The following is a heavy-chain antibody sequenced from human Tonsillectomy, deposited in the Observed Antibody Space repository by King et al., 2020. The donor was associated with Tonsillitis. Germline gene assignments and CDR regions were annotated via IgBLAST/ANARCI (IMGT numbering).Heavy chain of an antibody. Sequence: VQLVESGGGVVQPGGSLRLSCAASGFTFSRFGMHWIRQAPGKGLEWVAFIRYDGSNKYYADSVKGRFTISRDNSKNTLYLQMNSLRAEDTAVYYCAKGDCSGGSCCFDYWGQGTLVTVSS. J-gene: IGHJ4*02. D-gene: IGHD2-15*01. CDR3: AKGDCSGGSCCFDY. CDR2: IRYDGSNK. V-gene: IGHV3-30*02. CDR1: GFTFSRFG.